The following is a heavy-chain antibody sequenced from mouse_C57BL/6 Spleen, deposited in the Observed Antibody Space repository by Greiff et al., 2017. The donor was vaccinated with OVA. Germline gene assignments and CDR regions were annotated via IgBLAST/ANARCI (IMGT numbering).Heavy chain of an antibody. CDR3: ARGEYYSNYGYAMDY. CDR2: IYPSDSET. J-gene: IGHJ4*01. V-gene: IGHV1-61*01. Sequence: HLQQPGAELVRPGSSVKLSCKASGYTFTSYWMDWVKQRPGQGLEWIGNIYPSDSETHYNQKFKDKATLTVDKSSSTAYMQLSSLTSEDSAVYYCARGEYYSNYGYAMDYWGQGTSVTVSS. D-gene: IGHD2-5*01. CDR1: GYTFTSYW.